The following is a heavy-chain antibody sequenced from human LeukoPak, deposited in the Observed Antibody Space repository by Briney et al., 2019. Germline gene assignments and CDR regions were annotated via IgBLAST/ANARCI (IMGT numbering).Heavy chain of an antibody. V-gene: IGHV4-39*07. CDR1: GGSISSSSYY. CDR2: IYYSGST. D-gene: IGHD6-19*01. J-gene: IGHJ4*02. Sequence: PSETLSLTCTVSGGSISSSSYYWGWIRQPPGKGLEWIGSIYYSGSTYYNPSLKSRVTISVDTSKNQFSLKLSSVTAADTAVYYCASPAVAGTGGYLDYWGQGTLVTVSS. CDR3: ASPAVAGTGGYLDY.